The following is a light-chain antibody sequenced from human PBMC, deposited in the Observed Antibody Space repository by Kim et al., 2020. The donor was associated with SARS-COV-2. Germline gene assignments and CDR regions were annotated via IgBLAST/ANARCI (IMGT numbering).Light chain of an antibody. Sequence: EIQVTQSPSSLSASLGDRVTINCRATQDISNFLAWYQQRPGSTPKLLITAASTLRSGIPSRFIGSGSGTNFTLIITALQPEDVASYYCQKYDGDPYTFSQGTKLEI. CDR2: AAS. CDR1: QDISNF. CDR3: QKYDGDPYT. J-gene: IGKJ2*01. V-gene: IGKV1-27*01.